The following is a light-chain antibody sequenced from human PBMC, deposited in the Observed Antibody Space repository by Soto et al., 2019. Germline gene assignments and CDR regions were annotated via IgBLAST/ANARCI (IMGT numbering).Light chain of an antibody. V-gene: IGLV3-25*02. CDR1: ALPKQY. J-gene: IGLJ3*02. Sequence: SSELTQPPSVSVSPGQTARITCSGDALPKQYAYWYQQRPGQAPVLVIYKDTERPSGIPERFSGSRSGTTVTLTISGVQAEDEADYYCQSADITGTVWVFGGGTKLTVL. CDR3: QSADITGTVWV. CDR2: KDT.